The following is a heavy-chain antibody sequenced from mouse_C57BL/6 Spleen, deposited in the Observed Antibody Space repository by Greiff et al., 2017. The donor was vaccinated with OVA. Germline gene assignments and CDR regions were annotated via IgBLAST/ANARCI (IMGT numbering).Heavy chain of an antibody. D-gene: IGHD2-5*01. Sequence: QVQLQQSGAELVRPGASVKMSCKASGYTFTSYNMHWVKQTPRQGLEWIGAIYPGHGDTSYNQKFKGKAALTVDKSSSTAYMQLSSLTSEDSAVYFCARSDYSNYLYYAMDYWGQGTSVTVSS. CDR1: GYTFTSYN. CDR2: IYPGHGDT. J-gene: IGHJ4*01. V-gene: IGHV1-12*01. CDR3: ARSDYSNYLYYAMDY.